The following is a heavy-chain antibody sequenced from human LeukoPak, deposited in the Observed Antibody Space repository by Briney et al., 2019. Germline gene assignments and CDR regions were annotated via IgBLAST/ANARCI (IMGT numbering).Heavy chain of an antibody. CDR3: ARDIAVAGVGYFQN. D-gene: IGHD6-19*01. CDR2: ISSSSSYI. CDR1: GFTFSSCS. V-gene: IGHV3-21*01. J-gene: IGHJ1*01. Sequence: GGSLRLSCAASGFTFSSCSMNWVRQAPGKGLEWVSSISSSSSYIYYADSVKGRFTISRDNAKNSLYLQMNSLRAEDTAVYYCARDIAVAGVGYFQNWGQGTLVTVSP.